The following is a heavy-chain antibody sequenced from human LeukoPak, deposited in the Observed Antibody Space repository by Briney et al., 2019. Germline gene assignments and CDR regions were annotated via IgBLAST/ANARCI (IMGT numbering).Heavy chain of an antibody. J-gene: IGHJ4*02. CDR2: ISYDGSNK. CDR1: GFTFSSYA. CDR3: ARDSAGLRYFDWLFLFDY. D-gene: IGHD3-9*01. V-gene: IGHV3-30-3*01. Sequence: GGSLRLSCAASGFTFSSYAMHWVRQAPGKGLEWVAVISYDGSNKYYADSVKGRFTISRDNSKNTLYLQMNSLRAEDTAVYYCARDSAGLRYFDWLFLFDYWGQGTLVTVSS.